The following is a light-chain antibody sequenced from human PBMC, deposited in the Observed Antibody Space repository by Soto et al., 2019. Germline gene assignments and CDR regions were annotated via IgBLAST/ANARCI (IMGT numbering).Light chain of an antibody. Sequence: EIVMTQSPATLSVSPGERATLSCRASQSVSSNLAWYQQKPGQAPSLLIYGASTRATSIPARFSGSGSGTDFTLTISSLQSEDFAVYYCQQYNNWPRTFGQGTKVEIK. CDR3: QQYNNWPRT. V-gene: IGKV3-15*01. J-gene: IGKJ1*01. CDR1: QSVSSN. CDR2: GAS.